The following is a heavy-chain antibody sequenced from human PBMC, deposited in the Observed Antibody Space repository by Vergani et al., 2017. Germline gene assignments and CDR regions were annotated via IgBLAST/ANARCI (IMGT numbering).Heavy chain of an antibody. Sequence: QVQLVQSGAEVKKPGASVKVSCKVSGYTLTELSMHWVRQAPGKGLEWMGGFDPEDGETIYAQKFQGRVTMTADTSTDTAYMELSSLRSEDTAVYYCATGGSRDGKTPVGYWTPGYWGQGTLVTVSS. CDR2: FDPEDGET. CDR3: ATGGSRDGKTPVGYWTPGY. D-gene: IGHD5-24*01. CDR1: GYTLTELS. J-gene: IGHJ4*02. V-gene: IGHV1-24*01.